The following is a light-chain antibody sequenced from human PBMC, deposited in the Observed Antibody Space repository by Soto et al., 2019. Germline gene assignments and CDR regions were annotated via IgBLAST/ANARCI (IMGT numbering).Light chain of an antibody. CDR3: SSYISNSIVV. Sequence: QSALTQPASVSGSPGQSITISCTGTSSDVGDYNYVSWYQQHPGKAPKLMIYEVSHRLSGVSNRFSGSKSGYTASLTISGLQDEDEADYYCSSYISNSIVVFGGGTKVTV. J-gene: IGLJ2*01. V-gene: IGLV2-14*01. CDR1: SSDVGDYNY. CDR2: EVS.